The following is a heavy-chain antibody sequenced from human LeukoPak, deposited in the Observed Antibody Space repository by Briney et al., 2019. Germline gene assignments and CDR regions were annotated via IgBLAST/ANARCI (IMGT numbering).Heavy chain of an antibody. CDR1: GGSVSSGSYY. J-gene: IGHJ5*02. CDR3: ARARPPGYCSGGSCSPINWFDP. Sequence: SETLSLTCTVSGGSVSSGSYYWSWIRQPPGKGLEWIGYIYYSGGTNYNPSLKSRVTISVDTSKNQFSLKLSSVTAADTAVYYCARARPPGYCSGGSCSPINWFDPWGQGTLVTVSS. V-gene: IGHV4-61*01. CDR2: IYYSGGT. D-gene: IGHD2-15*01.